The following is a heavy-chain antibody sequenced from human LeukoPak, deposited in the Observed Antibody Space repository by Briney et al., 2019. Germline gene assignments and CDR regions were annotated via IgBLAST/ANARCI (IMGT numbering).Heavy chain of an antibody. CDR2: IYHDGST. V-gene: IGHV4-4*02. D-gene: IGHD3-10*01. CDR3: ARSRQASGLFSS. J-gene: IGHJ5*02. Sequence: SETLSLTCAVSGGSISSNNWWIWVRQSPEKGLEWIGEIYHDGSTNYNPSLKSRFTISVDRPKNQFFLNVTSLTAADTAVYYCARSRQASGLFSSWGQGTLVVVSS. CDR1: GGSISSNNW.